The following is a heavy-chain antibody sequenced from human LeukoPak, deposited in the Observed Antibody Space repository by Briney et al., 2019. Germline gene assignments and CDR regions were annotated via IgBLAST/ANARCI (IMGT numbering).Heavy chain of an antibody. V-gene: IGHV3-7*01. D-gene: IGHD3-22*01. CDR3: ARDQGDYYDSSGSFDY. CDR1: GFTFSSYW. J-gene: IGHJ4*02. CDR2: IKQDGSEK. Sequence: GGSLRLSCAASGFTFSSYWMSWVRQAPGKGLEWVANIKQDGSEKYYVDSVKGRFTISRDNAKNSLYLQMNSLRAEDTAVYYCARDQGDYYDSSGSFDYWGQGTLVTVSS.